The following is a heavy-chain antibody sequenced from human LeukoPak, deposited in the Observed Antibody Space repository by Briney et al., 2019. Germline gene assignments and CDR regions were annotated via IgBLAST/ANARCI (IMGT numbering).Heavy chain of an antibody. J-gene: IGHJ6*02. CDR2: INHSGST. CDR3: ASSGRDYYGMDV. CDR1: GGSFSGYY. Sequence: SGTLSLTCAVYGGSFSGYYWSWIRQPPGKELEWIGEINHSGSTNYNPTLKSRVTISVDTSKNQFSLKLSSVPAADTAVYYCASSGRDYYGMDVWGQGTTVTVSS. V-gene: IGHV4-34*01. D-gene: IGHD6-19*01.